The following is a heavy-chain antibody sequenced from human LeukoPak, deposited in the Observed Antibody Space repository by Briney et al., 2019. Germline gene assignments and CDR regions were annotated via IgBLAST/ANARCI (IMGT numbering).Heavy chain of an antibody. Sequence: ASVKVSCKASGYTFTSYGISWVRQAPGQGLEWMGWISACNGNTNYAQKLQGRVTMTTDTSTSTAYMELRSLRSDDTAVYYCALIGYCSSTSCYGSAFDIWGQGTMVTVSS. J-gene: IGHJ3*02. CDR1: GYTFTSYG. CDR3: ALIGYCSSTSCYGSAFDI. CDR2: ISACNGNT. D-gene: IGHD2-2*03. V-gene: IGHV1-18*01.